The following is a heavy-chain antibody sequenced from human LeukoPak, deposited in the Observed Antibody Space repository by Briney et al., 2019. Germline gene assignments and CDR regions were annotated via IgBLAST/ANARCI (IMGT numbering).Heavy chain of an antibody. CDR2: IYYSGST. CDR1: GGSISSGDYY. CDR3: ARLYSSGWYKGDYFDY. D-gene: IGHD6-19*01. Sequence: SETLSLTCTVSGGSISSGDYYWSWIRQPPGKGLEWIGYIYYSGSTNYNPSLKSRVTISVDTSKNQFSLKLSSVTAADTAVYYCARLYSSGWYKGDYFDYWGQGTLVTVSS. V-gene: IGHV4-61*08. J-gene: IGHJ4*02.